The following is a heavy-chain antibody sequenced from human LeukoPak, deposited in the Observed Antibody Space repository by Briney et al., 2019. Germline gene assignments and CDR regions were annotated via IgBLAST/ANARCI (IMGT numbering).Heavy chain of an antibody. CDR2: IYYSGST. V-gene: IGHV4-30-4*01. CDR3: ARRIPASGMRDV. CDR1: GGSISGDYY. Sequence: SETLSLTCTVSGGSISGDYYWSWIRQPPGRGLEWIGYIYYSGSTHYSPSLKSRLTISVDTSKNQFSLRLSSVTAADTAVYYCARRIPASGMRDVWGQGTTVTVTS. D-gene: IGHD3-10*01. J-gene: IGHJ6*02.